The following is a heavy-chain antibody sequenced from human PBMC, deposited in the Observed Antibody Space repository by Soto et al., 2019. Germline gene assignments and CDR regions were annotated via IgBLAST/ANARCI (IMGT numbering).Heavy chain of an antibody. V-gene: IGHV1-46*03. D-gene: IGHD6-13*01. Sequence: GASAKVSCKASGYTFTSYYMHWVRQAPGQGLEWMGIINPSGGSTSYAQKFQGRVTMTRDTSTSTVYMELSSLRSEDTAVYYCARDRRRYSSSWYFGTGPWGQGTLVTVSS. J-gene: IGHJ5*02. CDR2: INPSGGST. CDR1: GYTFTSYY. CDR3: ARDRRRYSSSWYFGTGP.